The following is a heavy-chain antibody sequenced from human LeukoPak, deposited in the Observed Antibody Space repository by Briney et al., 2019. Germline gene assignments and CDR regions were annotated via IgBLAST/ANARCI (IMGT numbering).Heavy chain of an antibody. CDR1: GGTFSSYA. V-gene: IGHV1-69*05. Sequence: SVKVSCKASGGTFSSYAISWVRQAPGQGLEWMGGIIPIFGTANYAQKFQGRVTITTDESTSTAYMELSSLRSEDTAVYYCARGFGDSAAAGTKEDWGQGTMVTVSS. D-gene: IGHD6-13*01. CDR2: IIPIFGTA. J-gene: IGHJ3*01. CDR3: ARGFGDSAAAGTKED.